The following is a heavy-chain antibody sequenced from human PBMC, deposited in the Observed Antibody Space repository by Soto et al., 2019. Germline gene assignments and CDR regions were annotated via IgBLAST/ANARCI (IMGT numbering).Heavy chain of an antibody. CDR3: AKDDDFWSVSWFDP. V-gene: IGHV3-23*01. J-gene: IGHJ5*02. D-gene: IGHD3-3*01. CDR2: ISGSGGST. CDR1: GFTFSSYA. Sequence: PGGSLRLSSAASGFTFSSYAMSWVRQAPGKGLEWVSAISGSGGSTYYADSVKGRFTISRDNSKNTLYLQMNSLRAEDTAVYYCAKDDDFWSVSWFDPWGQGTLVTVSS.